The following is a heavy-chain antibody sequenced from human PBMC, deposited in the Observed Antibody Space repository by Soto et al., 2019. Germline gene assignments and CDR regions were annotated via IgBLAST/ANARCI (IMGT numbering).Heavy chain of an antibody. CDR2: INSAGST. V-gene: IGHV3-23*01. J-gene: IGHJ4*02. CDR3: AKGGVNIPLDY. CDR1: GFTFSSYG. D-gene: IGHD3-16*01. Sequence: GGSLRLSCSASGFTFSSYGMSWVRQAPGKGLEWVSSINSAGSTYYADSVKGRFTISRDNSKNTLYVQMNSLRAEDTAVYYCAKGGVNIPLDYWGQGTLVTVSS.